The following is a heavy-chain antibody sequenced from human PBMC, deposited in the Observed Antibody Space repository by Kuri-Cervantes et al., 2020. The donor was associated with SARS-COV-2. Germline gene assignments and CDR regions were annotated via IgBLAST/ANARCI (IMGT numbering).Heavy chain of an antibody. V-gene: IGHV4-38-2*02. CDR3: ARVGRAGPFDY. D-gene: IGHD6-13*01. J-gene: IGHJ4*02. Sequence: SETLSLTCTVSGYSISSGYYWGWIRQPPGKGLKWIGSIYHSGSTYYNPSLKSRVTISVDTSKNQFSLKLSSVTAADTAVYYCARVGRAGPFDYWGQGTLVTVSS. CDR2: IYHSGST. CDR1: GYSISSGYY.